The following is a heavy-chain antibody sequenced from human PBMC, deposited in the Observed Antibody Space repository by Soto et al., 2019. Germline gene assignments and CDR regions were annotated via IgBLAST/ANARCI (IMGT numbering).Heavy chain of an antibody. CDR3: AKWSDAPFRGFDI. D-gene: IGHD3-3*01. J-gene: IGHJ3*02. CDR1: GASVTDRY. Sequence: QVQLQESGPGLVRYSETLSLTCTVSGASVTDRYWNWIRQPPGKELEWLGFTHYTGHSLYNPSLKSRLTLSVDTSTNQFSLKLTSVTAADTAFYYCAKWSDAPFRGFDIWGQGTKVTVSS. V-gene: IGHV4-59*02. CDR2: THYTGHS.